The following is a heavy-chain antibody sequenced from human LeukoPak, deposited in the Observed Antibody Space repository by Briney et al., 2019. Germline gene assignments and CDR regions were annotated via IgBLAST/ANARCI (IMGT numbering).Heavy chain of an antibody. J-gene: IGHJ4*02. CDR2: IIPIFGTA. CDR1: GGTFSSYA. CDR3: ARDKGADEGSKFDF. V-gene: IGHV1-69*13. Sequence: ASVKVSCKASGGTFSSYAISWVRQAPGQGLEWMGGIIPIFGTANYAQKFQGRVTITADESTSTAYMELSSLRSEDTAVYYCARDKGADEGSKFDFWGQGTLVTVSS. D-gene: IGHD1-26*01.